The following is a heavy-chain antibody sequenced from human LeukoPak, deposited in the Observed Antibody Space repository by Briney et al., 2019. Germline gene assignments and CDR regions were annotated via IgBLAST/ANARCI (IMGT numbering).Heavy chain of an antibody. Sequence: SETLSLTCTVSGGSISSHYWSWIRQPPGKGLEWIGYIYYSGSTNYNPSLKSRVTISVDTSKNQFSLKLSSVTAADTAVYYCAREVGYYDSSGRPYYNWFDPWGQGTLVTVSS. J-gene: IGHJ5*02. V-gene: IGHV4-59*11. CDR3: AREVGYYDSSGRPYYNWFDP. CDR2: IYYSGST. D-gene: IGHD3-22*01. CDR1: GGSISSHY.